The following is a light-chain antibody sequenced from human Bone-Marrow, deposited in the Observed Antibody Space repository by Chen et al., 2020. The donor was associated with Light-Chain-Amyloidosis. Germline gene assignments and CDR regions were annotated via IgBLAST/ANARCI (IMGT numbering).Light chain of an antibody. CDR2: RNN. V-gene: IGLV1-47*01. Sequence: QSVLTQPPSASCTPRQRLTSPCSGATSNIGINYVNWYQHSPGAAPDPPIHRNNQRPSGVPDRFSDSKSGTSAVLAISGLRSEDEADYYCAAWDGSLSGYVFGTGTKVIVL. CDR1: TSNIGINY. CDR3: AAWDGSLSGYV. J-gene: IGLJ1*01.